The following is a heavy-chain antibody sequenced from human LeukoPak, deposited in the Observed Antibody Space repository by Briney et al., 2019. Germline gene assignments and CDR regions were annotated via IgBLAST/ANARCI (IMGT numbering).Heavy chain of an antibody. CDR1: GFTFSAYG. CDR2: VWYDGGNK. Sequence: GGSLRLSCAASGFTFSAYGMYWVRQAPGKGLEWVAVVWYDGGNKYYADSVKGRFTVSRDNSKNTLYLQMNSLRVEDTALYYCARDLNLPDAFDVWGQGTMVTVSS. J-gene: IGHJ3*01. CDR3: ARDLNLPDAFDV. V-gene: IGHV3-33*01. D-gene: IGHD1-14*01.